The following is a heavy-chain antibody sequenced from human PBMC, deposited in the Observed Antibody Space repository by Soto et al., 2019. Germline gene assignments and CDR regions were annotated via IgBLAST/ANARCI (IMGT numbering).Heavy chain of an antibody. CDR3: ARRNTSGYLRYFDS. V-gene: IGHV1-69*05. Sequence: ASVKVSCKASGGTFSSYPITWVRQAPGQGLEWMGGTFPIFDRGNYAQKFQGRLTITTDKSTNTAYMELSSLRSEDTAVYYCARRNTSGYLRYFDSWGQGTLVTAPQ. J-gene: IGHJ4*02. CDR1: GGTFSSYP. D-gene: IGHD3-22*01. CDR2: TFPIFDRG.